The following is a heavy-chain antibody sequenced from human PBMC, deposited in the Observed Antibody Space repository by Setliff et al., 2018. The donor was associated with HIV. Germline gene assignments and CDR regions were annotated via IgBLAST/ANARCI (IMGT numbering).Heavy chain of an antibody. CDR3: ARDVFAYYYGSGSYIDY. Sequence: ASVKVSCKASGYTFTGYYMHWVRQAPGQGLEWMGWINPNSGGTNYAQKFQCRVTMTRDTSISTAYMELSRLRSDDTAVYYCARDVFAYYYGSGSYIDYWGQGTLVTVSS. D-gene: IGHD3-10*01. CDR1: GYTFTGYY. CDR2: INPNSGGT. V-gene: IGHV1-2*02. J-gene: IGHJ4*02.